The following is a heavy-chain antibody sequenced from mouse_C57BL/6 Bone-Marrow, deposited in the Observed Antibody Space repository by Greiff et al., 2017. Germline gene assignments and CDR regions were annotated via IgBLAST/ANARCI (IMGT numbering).Heavy chain of an antibody. V-gene: IGHV14-4*01. J-gene: IGHJ1*03. CDR2: IDPENGDT. D-gene: IGHD2-4*01. Sequence: VQLQQSGAELVRPGASVKLSCTASGFNIKDDYMHWVKQRPEPGLEWIGWIDPENGDTEYASKFQGKATITADTSSNTAYLQLSSLTSEDTAVYYCTSDDYDWYFDVWGTGTTVTVSS. CDR1: GFNIKDDY. CDR3: TSDDYDWYFDV.